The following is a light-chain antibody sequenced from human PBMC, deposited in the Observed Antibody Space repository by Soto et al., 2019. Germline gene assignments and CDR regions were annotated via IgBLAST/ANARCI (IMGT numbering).Light chain of an antibody. Sequence: EIVLTQSPGTLSLSPGERATLSCRASQSFSSNFLAWYQQKPGQTPRLLIYGASNRATGIPDRFSGSGSGTDFTLTISRLKPEDFAVYYCQQYDSSPRTFGQGTKVEIK. J-gene: IGKJ1*01. CDR1: QSFSSNF. V-gene: IGKV3-20*01. CDR3: QQYDSSPRT. CDR2: GAS.